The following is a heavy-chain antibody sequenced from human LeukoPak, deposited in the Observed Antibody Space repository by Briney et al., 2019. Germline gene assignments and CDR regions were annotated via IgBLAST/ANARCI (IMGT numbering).Heavy chain of an antibody. V-gene: IGHV1-18*01. CDR1: GYTFTSFG. CDR2: ISTSSVQR. CDR3: AKDIPDSGTYYGLDY. Sequence: WASVKVSCKASGYTFTSFGIAWVRQAPGQGLEWVGWISTSSVQRRYAHMLQDRVTMTTDTSTSTAYMYLSSLRSEDTAVYYCAKDIPDSGTYYGLDYWGQGTLVTVSS. J-gene: IGHJ4*02. D-gene: IGHD1-26*01.